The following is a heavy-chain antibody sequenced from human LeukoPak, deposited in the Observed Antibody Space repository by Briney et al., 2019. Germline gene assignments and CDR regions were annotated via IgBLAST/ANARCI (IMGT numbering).Heavy chain of an antibody. Sequence: GESLKISCKGSGYSFTSYWISWVRQMPGKGLEWMGRIDPSDSYTNYSPSFQGHVTISADKSISTAYLQWSSLKASDTATYYCASSDMNGYGMDVWGKGTTVTVSS. CDR2: IDPSDSYT. V-gene: IGHV5-10-1*01. D-gene: IGHD3-9*01. J-gene: IGHJ6*04. CDR3: ASSDMNGYGMDV. CDR1: GYSFTSYW.